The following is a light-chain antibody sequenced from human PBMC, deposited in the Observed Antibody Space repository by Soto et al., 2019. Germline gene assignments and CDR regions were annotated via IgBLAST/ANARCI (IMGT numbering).Light chain of an antibody. Sequence: QSVLTQPTSVSGSPGQSITIFCTGVSSDIGGYNHVSWYQQHPGKVPRLIIYDVDNRPLGVSNRFSGSQSGNMASLTISGLQAEDEADYYCCAYTARTTLSWVFGGGTKLTVL. V-gene: IGLV2-14*03. CDR1: SSDIGGYNH. CDR3: CAYTARTTLSWV. CDR2: DVD. J-gene: IGLJ3*02.